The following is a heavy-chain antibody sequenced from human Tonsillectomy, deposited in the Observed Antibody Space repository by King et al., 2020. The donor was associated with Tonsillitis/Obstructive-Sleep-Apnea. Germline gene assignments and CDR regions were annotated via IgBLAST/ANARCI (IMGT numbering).Heavy chain of an antibody. CDR3: ARDWWKGGSSSPMDV. V-gene: IGHV3-7*04. CDR1: GFTFSSYW. D-gene: IGHD6-6*01. J-gene: IGHJ6*03. Sequence: VQLVESGGGLVQPGGSLRLSCAASGFTFSSYWMSWVRQAPGKGLEWVANIKQDGSEKYYVDSVNGRFTISRDNAKNSLYLQMNSLRAEDTAVYYCARDWWKGGSSSPMDVWGKGTTVTVSS. CDR2: IKQDGSEK.